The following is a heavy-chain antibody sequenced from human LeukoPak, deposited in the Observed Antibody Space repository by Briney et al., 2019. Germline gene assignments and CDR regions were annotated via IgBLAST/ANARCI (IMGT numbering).Heavy chain of an antibody. CDR3: ARALPIDY. CDR1: GFTVTTNY. Sequence: GGSLRLSCAASGFTVTTNYMNWVRQAPGKGLEWVSYISSSGTTVYCADSVKGRFTISRDNAENSLYLQINSLRAEDTAVYYCARALPIDYWGQGTLVTVSP. V-gene: IGHV3-48*03. J-gene: IGHJ4*02. CDR2: ISSSGTTV.